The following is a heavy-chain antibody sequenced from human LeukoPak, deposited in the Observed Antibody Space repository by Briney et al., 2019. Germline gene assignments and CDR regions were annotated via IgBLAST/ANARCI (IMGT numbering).Heavy chain of an antibody. Sequence: GGSLRLSCAASGFTFSDYWMFCARQAPGKGPEGVANIKHDGSEKYYVDSVKGRFTISRDNAKNSLYLQMNSLRVEDTALYYCARRTSEMNYLDYWGQGPLVTVSS. D-gene: IGHD1-1*01. V-gene: IGHV3-7*01. CDR1: GFTFSDYW. CDR3: ARRTSEMNYLDY. J-gene: IGHJ4*02. CDR2: IKHDGSEK.